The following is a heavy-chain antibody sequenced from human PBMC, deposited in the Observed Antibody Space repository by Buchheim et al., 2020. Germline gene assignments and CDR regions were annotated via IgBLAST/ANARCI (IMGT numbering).Heavy chain of an antibody. CDR1: GFTFSSYA. CDR2: ISYDGSNK. J-gene: IGHJ6*02. V-gene: IGHV3-30-3*01. D-gene: IGHD3-3*01. CDR3: ARAHNDYDFWSGYTGRGYYYGMDV. Sequence: QVQLVESGGGVVQPGRSLRLSCAASGFTFSSYAMHWVRQAPGKGLEWVAVISYDGSNKYYADSVKGRFTIPRDNSKNKLYLQMNSLRAEDTAVYYCARAHNDYDFWSGYTGRGYYYGMDVWGQGTT.